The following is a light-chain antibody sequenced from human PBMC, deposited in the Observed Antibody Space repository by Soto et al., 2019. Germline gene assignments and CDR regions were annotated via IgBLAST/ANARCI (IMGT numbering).Light chain of an antibody. Sequence: QSVLTQPASVSGSPGQSITISCTGTGSDVGGYDYVSWYQHHPGKAPKVMIYEVTNRPSGVSNRFYGSKSGKTASLTISGLLAEDEADYSCSSYTSSSTYVFGNG. CDR1: GSDVGGYDY. J-gene: IGLJ1*01. V-gene: IGLV2-14*01. CDR3: SSYTSSSTYV. CDR2: EVT.